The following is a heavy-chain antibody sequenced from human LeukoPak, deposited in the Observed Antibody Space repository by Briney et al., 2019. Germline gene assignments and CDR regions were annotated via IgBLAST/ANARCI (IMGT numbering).Heavy chain of an antibody. CDR2: ISCSGSTI. V-gene: IGHV3-11*01. Sequence: PGGSLRLSCAASGFTFSDYYMSWIRQAPGKGLEWVSYISCSGSTIYYADSVKGRFTISRDNAKNSLYLQMNSLRAEDTAVYYCARGRYYDILTGYGSYGMDVWGQGTTVTVSS. J-gene: IGHJ6*02. CDR1: GFTFSDYY. CDR3: ARGRYYDILTGYGSYGMDV. D-gene: IGHD3-9*01.